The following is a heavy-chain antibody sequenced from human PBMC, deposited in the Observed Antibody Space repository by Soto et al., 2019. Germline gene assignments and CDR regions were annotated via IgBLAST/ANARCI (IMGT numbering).Heavy chain of an antibody. CDR3: VGGYPWVGVDY. J-gene: IGHJ4*02. D-gene: IGHD2-15*01. Sequence: SETLSLTCTVSGGSIGSSDYYWGWIRQPPGKGLEWIGNIYDSGSTSYNPSLKSRVTISVDTSKNQVSLKVSSVTAADTAMYICVGGYPWVGVDYWGQGTLVTVS. V-gene: IGHV4-39*01. CDR1: GGSIGSSDYY. CDR2: IYDSGST.